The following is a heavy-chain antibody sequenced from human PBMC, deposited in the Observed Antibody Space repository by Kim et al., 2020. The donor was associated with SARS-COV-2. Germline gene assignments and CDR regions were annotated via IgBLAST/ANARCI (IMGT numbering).Heavy chain of an antibody. D-gene: IGHD3-22*01. CDR3: ARVWTYYYDSSGYYTPREYNWFDP. CDR1: GGSISSGGYY. CDR2: IYYSGST. V-gene: IGHV4-31*03. J-gene: IGHJ5*02. Sequence: SETLSLTCTVSGGSISSGGYYWSWIRQHPGKGLEWIGYIYYSGSTYYNPSLKSRVTISVDTSKNQFSLKLSSVTAADTAVYYCARVWTYYYDSSGYYTPREYNWFDPWGQGTLVTVSS.